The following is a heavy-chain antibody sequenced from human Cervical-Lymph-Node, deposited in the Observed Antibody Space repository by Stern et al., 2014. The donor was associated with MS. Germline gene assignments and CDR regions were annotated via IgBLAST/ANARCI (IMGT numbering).Heavy chain of an antibody. V-gene: IGHV4-61*02. D-gene: IGHD2-2*01. CDR2: IYTSGST. CDR1: GGSISSGSYY. Sequence: QLQLQESGPGLVKPSQTLSLTCTVSGGSISSGSYYWSWIRQPAGKGLEWIGHIYTSGSTNYNPSLKSRVTVSVDTSKTQFSLKLSSVTAADTAVYYCAREAVVPAAMQLRYYYPMDVWGQGTTVTVSS. CDR3: AREAVVPAAMQLRYYYPMDV. J-gene: IGHJ6*02.